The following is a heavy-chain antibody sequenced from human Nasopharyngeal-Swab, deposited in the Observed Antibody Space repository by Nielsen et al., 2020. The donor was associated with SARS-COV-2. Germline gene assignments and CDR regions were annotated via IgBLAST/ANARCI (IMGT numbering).Heavy chain of an antibody. CDR2: INTNTGNP. D-gene: IGHD6-13*01. V-gene: IGHV7-4-1*02. CDR3: AREAAAGIVYGMDV. CDR1: GYTFTSYA. J-gene: IGHJ6*02. Sequence: ASVKVSCKASGYTFTSYAMNWARQAPGQGLEWMGWINTNTGNPTYAQGFTGRFVFSLDTSVSTAYLQISSLKAEDTAVYYCAREAAAGIVYGMDVWGQGTTVTVSS.